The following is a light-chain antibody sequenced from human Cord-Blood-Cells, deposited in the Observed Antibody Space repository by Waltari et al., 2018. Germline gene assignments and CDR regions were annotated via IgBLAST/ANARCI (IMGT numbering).Light chain of an antibody. V-gene: IGLV3-19*01. CDR1: SPRSYY. CDR3: NSRDSSGNHVV. CDR2: GKN. J-gene: IGLJ2*01. Sequence: SSELTQDPAVSVALGQTVRITCQGDSPRSYYASWYQQKPEQAPVLFIYGKNNRPSGIPDRFSGSSSGNTASLTITGAQAEDEADYYCNSRDSSGNHVVFGGGTKLTVL.